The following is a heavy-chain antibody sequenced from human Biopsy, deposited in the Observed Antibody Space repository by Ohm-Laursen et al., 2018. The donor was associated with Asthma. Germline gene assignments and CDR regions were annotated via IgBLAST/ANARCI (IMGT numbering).Heavy chain of an antibody. D-gene: IGHD3-3*01. CDR2: INSDGSST. J-gene: IGHJ4*02. CDR3: ARVSALYDFWSGYSLYDY. Sequence: SLRLSCTASGFTFSSYWMHWVRQAPGKGLMWVSRINSDGSSTTYADFVKGRFTISRDNAENTLYLRMNSLRAEDTAVYYCARVSALYDFWSGYSLYDYWGQGTLVTASS. V-gene: IGHV3-74*01. CDR1: GFTFSSYW.